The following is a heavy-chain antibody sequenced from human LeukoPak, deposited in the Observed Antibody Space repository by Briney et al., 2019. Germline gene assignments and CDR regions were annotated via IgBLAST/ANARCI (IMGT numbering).Heavy chain of an antibody. CDR1: GFTFSSYE. D-gene: IGHD3-22*01. CDR3: ARDYDSSGYYDPH. V-gene: IGHV3-48*03. Sequence: GGSLRLSCAASGFTFSSYEMNWVRQAPGKGLEWVSYISSSASTIYYADSVKGRFTISRDNAKNSLYLQMNSLRAEDTAVYYCARDYDSSGYYDPHWGQGTQVAISS. CDR2: ISSSASTI. J-gene: IGHJ4*02.